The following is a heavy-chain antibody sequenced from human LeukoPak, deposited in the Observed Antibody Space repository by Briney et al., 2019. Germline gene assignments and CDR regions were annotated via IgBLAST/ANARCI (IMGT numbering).Heavy chain of an antibody. CDR1: GGSFSGYY. J-gene: IGHJ5*02. CDR2: INHSGST. Sequence: SETLSLTCAVYGGSFSGYYWSWIRQPPGKGLEWIGEINHSGSTNYNPSLKSRVTIPLDASKNQLFLKLSSVTAADTAVYYCTRVRELTVINWFDPWGQGTPVTVSS. D-gene: IGHD1-26*01. V-gene: IGHV4-34*01. CDR3: TRVRELTVINWFDP.